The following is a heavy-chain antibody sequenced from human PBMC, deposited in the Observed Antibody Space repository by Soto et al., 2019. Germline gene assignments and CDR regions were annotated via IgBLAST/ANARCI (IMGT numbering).Heavy chain of an antibody. Sequence: ASVKVSCKASGYTFTSYYMHWVRQAPGQGLEWMGIIKPSGGSTSYAQKFQGRVTMTRDTSTSTIYMKLSSLRSEDTVVYYCARVSGYSSGWYLYYYMDVWGKGTTVTVSS. CDR1: GYTFTSYY. CDR3: ARVSGYSSGWYLYYYMDV. V-gene: IGHV1-46*03. D-gene: IGHD6-19*01. J-gene: IGHJ6*03. CDR2: IKPSGGST.